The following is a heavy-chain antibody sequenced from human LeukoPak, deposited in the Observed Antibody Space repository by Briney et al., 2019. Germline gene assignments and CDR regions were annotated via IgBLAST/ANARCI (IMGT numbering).Heavy chain of an antibody. V-gene: IGHV3-30*18. CDR3: AKDGGYRSSTSCPAHYYGMDV. Sequence: AGGSLRLSCAASGFTFSSYGMHWVRQAPGKGLEWVAVISYDGSNKYYADSVKGRFTISRDNSKNTLYLQMNSLRAEDTAVYYCAKDGGYRSSTSCPAHYYGMDVWGKGTTVTVSS. CDR2: ISYDGSNK. J-gene: IGHJ6*04. D-gene: IGHD2-2*01. CDR1: GFTFSSYG.